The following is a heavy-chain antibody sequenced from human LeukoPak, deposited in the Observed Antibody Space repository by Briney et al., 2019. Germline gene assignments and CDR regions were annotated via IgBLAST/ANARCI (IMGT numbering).Heavy chain of an antibody. CDR1: GFTVSSNS. V-gene: IGHV3-53*01. J-gene: IGHJ4*02. D-gene: IGHD3-22*01. CDR3: ARRGGDYSHHYDY. Sequence: PGGTLRLSCTVSGFTVSSNSMSWVRQAPGKGLEWVSFIYSGGSTQYTDSVKGRFTISRDNSKNTLYLQMNSLRAEDTGVYYCARRGGDYSHHYDYWGQGTLVTVSS. CDR2: IYSGGST.